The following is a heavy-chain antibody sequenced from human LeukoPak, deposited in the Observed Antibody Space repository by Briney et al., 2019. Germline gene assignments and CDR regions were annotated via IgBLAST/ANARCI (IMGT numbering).Heavy chain of an antibody. CDR1: GGSISSSSHY. J-gene: IGHJ6*03. V-gene: IGHV4-39*07. Sequence: SETLSLTCTVSGGSISSSSHYWGWIRQPPGKGLEWIASIYYSGSTYYNPSLKSRVTISVDTSKNQFSLKLSSVTAADTAVYYCARGGYSSSWYYYYYMDVWGKGTTVTVSS. D-gene: IGHD6-13*01. CDR3: ARGGYSSSWYYYYYMDV. CDR2: IYYSGST.